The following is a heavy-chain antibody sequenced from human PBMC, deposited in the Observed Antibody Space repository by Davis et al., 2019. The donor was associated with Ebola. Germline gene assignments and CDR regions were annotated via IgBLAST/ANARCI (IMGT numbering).Heavy chain of an antibody. Sequence: PSETLSLTCTVSGGSISSYYWSWIRQPAEKGLEWIGRIYTSGSTNYNPSLKSRVTMSVDTSKNQFSLKLSSVTAADTAVYYCARGGYQWLVHRGTDYFDYWGQGTLVTVSS. CDR1: GGSISSYY. CDR2: IYTSGST. J-gene: IGHJ4*02. CDR3: ARGGYQWLVHRGTDYFDY. V-gene: IGHV4-4*07. D-gene: IGHD6-19*01.